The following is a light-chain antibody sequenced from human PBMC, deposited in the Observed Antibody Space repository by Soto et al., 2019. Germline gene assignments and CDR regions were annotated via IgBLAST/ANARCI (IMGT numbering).Light chain of an antibody. CDR2: AAS. V-gene: IGKV1-9*01. J-gene: IGKJ5*01. Sequence: DIQLTQSPSFLSASVGDRVTITCRASQGISSYLAWYQQKPGKAPKLLIYAASTLQSGVPSRFSGSGSGTEFTLTISSLQPEDFATYDCQQLNSYPIPFGKGTRLEIK. CDR3: QQLNSYPIP. CDR1: QGISSY.